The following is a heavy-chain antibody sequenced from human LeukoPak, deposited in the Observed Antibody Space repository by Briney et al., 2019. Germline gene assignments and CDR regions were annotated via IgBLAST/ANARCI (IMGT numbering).Heavy chain of an antibody. D-gene: IGHD3-10*01. J-gene: IGHJ5*02. Sequence: PGGSLRLSCAAPGFTVSSNYMSSVRQAPGKGLEWVPVIYSGGSTYSADSVQGRFTISRDNSKNTLYLQMNSLKAEDTAVYYCARATYYYGSGGIWFDPWGQGTLVTVSS. CDR2: IYSGGST. CDR3: ARATYYYGSGGIWFDP. CDR1: GFTVSSNY. V-gene: IGHV3-53*01.